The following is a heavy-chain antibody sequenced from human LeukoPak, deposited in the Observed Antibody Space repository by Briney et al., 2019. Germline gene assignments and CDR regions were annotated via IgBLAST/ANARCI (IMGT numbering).Heavy chain of an antibody. CDR3: ARPRGPRRDWNDMVY. D-gene: IGHD1-1*01. Sequence: AALKVSCKTSGYTFTAYYMHWVRQAPRQGPEWMGWIYPNSGGANYAQNFQGRVTMTRDTTISTAYMELSRLRSDDTAVYYCARPRGPRRDWNDMVYWGQGTLVTVPS. J-gene: IGHJ4*02. CDR1: GYTFTAYY. V-gene: IGHV1-2*02. CDR2: IYPNSGGA.